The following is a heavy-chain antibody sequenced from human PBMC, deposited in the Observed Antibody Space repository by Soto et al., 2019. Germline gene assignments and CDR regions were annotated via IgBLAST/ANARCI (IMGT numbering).Heavy chain of an antibody. J-gene: IGHJ4*01. CDR3: ARGVLH. CDR1: GGSISSGGYY. Sequence: QVQLQESGPGLVQPSQTLSLTCTVSGGSISSGGYYWSWIRQHPGTGLEWIGHISYSGSTYYNTSLKSRVTISVDTSRNQFSLVVTSVTAAYPAVYSCARGVLHWGQGTLVTVSS. V-gene: IGHV4-31*03. CDR2: ISYSGST.